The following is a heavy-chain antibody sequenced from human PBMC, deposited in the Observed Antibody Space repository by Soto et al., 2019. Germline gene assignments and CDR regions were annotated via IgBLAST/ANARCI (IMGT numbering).Heavy chain of an antibody. Sequence: VQLVASGGGVVQPGTSLRLSCAASGFTSSSFVIHWVRQAPGKGLEWLAVISSDGNNQYYADSVKGRFTISRDNSKKTLYLQVNSLRAEDTAVYFCAKERGVLDAFDIWGQGTMVTVS. J-gene: IGHJ3*02. CDR3: AKERGVLDAFDI. D-gene: IGHD3-10*01. CDR2: ISSDGNNQ. V-gene: IGHV3-30*18. CDR1: GFTSSSFV.